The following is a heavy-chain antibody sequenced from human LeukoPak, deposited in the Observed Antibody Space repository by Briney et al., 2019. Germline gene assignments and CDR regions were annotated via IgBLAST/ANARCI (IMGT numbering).Heavy chain of an antibody. V-gene: IGHV4-39*01. CDR1: GFTFSSYSMN. J-gene: IGHJ5*02. D-gene: IGHD4-17*01. CDR2: IYYSGST. CDR3: ARQRAYYGDYVTLNWFDP. Sequence: GSLRLSCAASGFTFSSYSMNWVRQAPGKGLEWIGSIYYSGSTYYNPSLKSRVTISVDTSKNQFSLKLSSVTAADTAVYYCARQRAYYGDYVTLNWFDPWGQGTLVTVSS.